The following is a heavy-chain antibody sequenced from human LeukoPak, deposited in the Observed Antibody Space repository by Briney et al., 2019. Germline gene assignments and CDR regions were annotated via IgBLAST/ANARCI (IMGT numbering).Heavy chain of an antibody. CDR1: GFTVSSYS. V-gene: IGHV3-48*04. D-gene: IGHD1-26*01. J-gene: IGHJ4*02. CDR2: IGSSSTTI. Sequence: PGGSLRLSCAASGFTVSSYSMNWVRQAPGKGLEWVSYIGSSSTTIYYADSVKGRFTISRDNGKNSLYLQMNSLRAEDTAVYYCARDLVGAISPPGYWGQGTLVTVSS. CDR3: ARDLVGAISPPGY.